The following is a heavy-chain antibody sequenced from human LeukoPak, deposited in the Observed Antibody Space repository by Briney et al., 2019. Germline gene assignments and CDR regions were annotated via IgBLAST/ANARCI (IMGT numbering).Heavy chain of an antibody. Sequence: GGTLRLSCGASGVTFNSYAMHWVRQAPGKGLEWVAVISYDGSNKYYADSVKGRFTISRDNSKNTLYLQMNSLKTEDTAVYYCARDPTVWGQGTTVTVSS. J-gene: IGHJ6*02. V-gene: IGHV3-30*04. CDR2: ISYDGSNK. CDR1: GVTFNSYA. CDR3: ARDPTV. D-gene: IGHD4-17*01.